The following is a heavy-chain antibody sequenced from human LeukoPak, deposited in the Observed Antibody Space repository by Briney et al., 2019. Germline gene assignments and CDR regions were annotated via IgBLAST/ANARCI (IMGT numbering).Heavy chain of an antibody. Sequence: GGPLTLSCTASGFPLSSYCMQWVRQVPGKGLVWVAVVSYDGSNTYYADSVKGRFTISRDNSKNTLYLQMNSLRPEDTAVYYCARGKYSSSWFPVYYWGQGTLVTVSS. CDR3: ARGKYSSSWFPVYY. J-gene: IGHJ4*02. D-gene: IGHD6-13*01. V-gene: IGHV3-30-3*01. CDR2: VSYDGSNT. CDR1: GFPLSSYC.